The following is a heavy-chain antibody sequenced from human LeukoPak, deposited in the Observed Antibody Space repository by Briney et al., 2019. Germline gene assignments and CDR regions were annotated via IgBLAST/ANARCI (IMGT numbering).Heavy chain of an antibody. CDR3: ARGATARTRLGFDA. D-gene: IGHD1-1*01. J-gene: IGHJ5*02. CDR1: GASIYTHY. V-gene: IGHV4-59*11. CDR2: ISNPGRI. Sequence: SETLSLTCTVSDVSGASIYTHYWSWIRQPPGKVLEWIGYISNPGRIHCNPPHKSRVTISEDTSNNQFSLKLISVTAADTAMYYCARGATARTRLGFDAWGQGTLVTVSS.